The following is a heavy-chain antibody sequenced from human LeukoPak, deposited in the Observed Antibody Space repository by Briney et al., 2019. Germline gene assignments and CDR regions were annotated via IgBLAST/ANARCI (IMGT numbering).Heavy chain of an antibody. J-gene: IGHJ4*02. D-gene: IGHD3-16*01. Sequence: PGGSLRLSCAASGFTFSSYSMNWVRQAPGKGLEWVSGISWNGGPARYADSVKGRFNISRDDAKKSLYLEMNSLRAEDTALYYCARVQQYDVFDYWGQGTQVIVSS. V-gene: IGHV3-20*04. CDR1: GFTFSSYS. CDR2: ISWNGGPA. CDR3: ARVQQYDVFDY.